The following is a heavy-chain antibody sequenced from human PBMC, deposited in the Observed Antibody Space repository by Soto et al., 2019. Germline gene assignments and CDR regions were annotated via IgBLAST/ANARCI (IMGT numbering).Heavy chain of an antibody. V-gene: IGHV4-34*01. Sequence: QVQLQQWGAGLLKPSETLSLTCAVYGGSFSGYYWSWIRQPPGTGLEWIGEINHSGSTNYNPSLKSRVTITVDTSKTQFSMKRRSVTDADTTVYYWARGRGVGNMVRAYGMDVRGQGTTVAVSS. D-gene: IGHD3-10*01. J-gene: IGHJ6*02. CDR1: GGSFSGYY. CDR2: INHSGST. CDR3: ARGRGVGNMVRAYGMDV.